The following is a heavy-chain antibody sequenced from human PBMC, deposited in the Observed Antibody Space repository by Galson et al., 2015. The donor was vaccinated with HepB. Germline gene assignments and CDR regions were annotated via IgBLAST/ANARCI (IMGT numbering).Heavy chain of an antibody. D-gene: IGHD2-2*01. V-gene: IGHV1-2*04. CDR2: INPNTGGA. J-gene: IGHJ6*03. CDR1: GYTFTGYF. CDR3: CSYCSSTSCRQEGYYYYMDV. Sequence: SVKVSCKASGYTFTGYFMHWVRQAPGQGLEWMGWINPNTGGANYAQKFQGWVTMTRDTSISTAYMELSSLRSEDTAVYYCCSYCSSTSCRQEGYYYYMDVWGKGTTVTVSS.